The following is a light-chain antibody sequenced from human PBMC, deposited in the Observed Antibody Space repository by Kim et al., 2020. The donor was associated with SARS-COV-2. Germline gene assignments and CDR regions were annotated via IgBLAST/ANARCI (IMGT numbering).Light chain of an antibody. CDR1: SSDVGGYNY. J-gene: IGLJ3*02. CDR2: DVS. CDR3: CSYAGSYTWV. Sequence: GHSGTISCTGTSSDVGGYNYVSWYQQHPGKAPKLMIYDVSKRPSGVPDRFSGSKSGNTASLTISGLQAEDEADYYCCSYAGSYTWVFGGGTQLTVL. V-gene: IGLV2-11*01.